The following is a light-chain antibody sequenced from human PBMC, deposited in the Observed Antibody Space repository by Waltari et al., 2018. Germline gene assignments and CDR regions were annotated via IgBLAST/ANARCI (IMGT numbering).Light chain of an antibody. CDR3: SSYISSSTLEL. CDR1: SRDVGGYNY. Sequence: QSALTQPASVSGSPGQSITISCTGTSRDVGGYNYVSWYQQHPVKAPKLMIYDVSNRPSGVSNRFSGSKSGNTASLTISGLQAEDEADYYCSSYISSSTLELFGGGTSLTVL. CDR2: DVS. V-gene: IGLV2-14*03. J-gene: IGLJ2*01.